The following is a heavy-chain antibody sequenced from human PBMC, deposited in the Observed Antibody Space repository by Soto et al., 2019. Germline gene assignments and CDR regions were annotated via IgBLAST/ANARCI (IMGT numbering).Heavy chain of an antibody. D-gene: IGHD6-19*01. CDR1: GFSLDTHEVG. CDR3: THFRSGWYMR. J-gene: IGHJ1*01. V-gene: IGHV2-5*02. Sequence: QITSKESGPALGKPTQTLMLTCTFTGFSLDTHEVGVGWIRQPPGKALEWLALIYWDGDKRYSPSLKSRLTIPKDTSKNQVVLTMTNIDPLDTATYYCTHFRSGWYMRRGQGTLVTVSS. CDR2: IYWDGDK.